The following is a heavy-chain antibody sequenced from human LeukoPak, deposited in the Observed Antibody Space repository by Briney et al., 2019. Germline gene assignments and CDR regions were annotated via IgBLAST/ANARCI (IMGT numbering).Heavy chain of an antibody. V-gene: IGHV3-48*03. CDR1: GFTFSSYE. J-gene: IGHJ6*04. CDR2: ISSSDSTI. Sequence: GGSLRLSCAASGFTFSSYEMNWVRQAPGKGLAWVLYISSSDSTIYYADSVTARFTISRDNPKNSLYLQMKSLRAEDTAVYYCAELGITMIGGVWGKGTRSPSPQ. CDR3: AELGITMIGGV. D-gene: IGHD3-10*02.